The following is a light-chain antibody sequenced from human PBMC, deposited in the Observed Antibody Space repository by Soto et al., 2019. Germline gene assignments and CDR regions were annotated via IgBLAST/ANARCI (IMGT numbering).Light chain of an antibody. CDR1: QSIASAY. V-gene: IGKV3-20*01. CDR3: QQYGSSPGT. CDR2: DAT. Sequence: EIVLTQSPGTLSLSPGERATLSCRASQSIASAYLAWYQHKPGQAPRLLIYDATNRATGIPDRFSGSGSGTDFTLTISRLQPEDFPVYYCQQYGSSPGTFGQGTQVEFK. J-gene: IGKJ1*01.